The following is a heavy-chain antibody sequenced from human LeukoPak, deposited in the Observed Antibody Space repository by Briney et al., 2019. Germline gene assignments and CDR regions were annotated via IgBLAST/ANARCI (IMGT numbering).Heavy chain of an antibody. CDR2: ISAYNGNT. CDR3: ARVVRDYDILTLDFDY. CDR1: GYTFTSYG. V-gene: IGHV1-18*01. Sequence: ASVKVSCKASGYTFTSYGISWVRQAPGQGLEWMGWISAYNGNTNYAQKLQGRVTMTTDTSTSTAYMELRSLRSDDTAVYYCARVVRDYDILTLDFDYWGQGTLVTVSS. D-gene: IGHD3-9*01. J-gene: IGHJ4*02.